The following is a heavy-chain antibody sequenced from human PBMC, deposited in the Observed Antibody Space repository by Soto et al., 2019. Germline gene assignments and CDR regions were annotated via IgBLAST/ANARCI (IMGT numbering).Heavy chain of an antibody. J-gene: IGHJ6*02. Sequence: GESLKISCKGSGYSFTSYWIGWVRQMPGKGLEWMGIIYPGDSDTRYSPSFQGQVTISADKSISTAYLQWSSLKASDTAMYYCARVGDCSSASCYTHHGMDVWGQGTTVTV. CDR3: ARVGDCSSASCYTHHGMDV. D-gene: IGHD2-2*02. CDR1: GYSFTSYW. V-gene: IGHV5-51*01. CDR2: IYPGDSDT.